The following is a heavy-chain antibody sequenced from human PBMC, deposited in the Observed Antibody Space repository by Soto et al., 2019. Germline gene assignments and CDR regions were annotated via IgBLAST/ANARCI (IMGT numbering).Heavy chain of an antibody. D-gene: IGHD6-19*01. CDR3: ARDAAVPGESDRFDY. J-gene: IGHJ4*02. CDR2: AYHNGLT. CDR1: GDSVTSNVW. V-gene: IGHV4-4*02. Sequence: QVQLQESGPGLVKPSGTLSLTCAVSGDSVTSNVWWSWVRQPPGKGLEWIGEAYHNGLTDYNPSLKIPVTMSVDTSKEEFALKLTSLTAADTAIYYCARDAAVPGESDRFDYWGQGTLVTVSS.